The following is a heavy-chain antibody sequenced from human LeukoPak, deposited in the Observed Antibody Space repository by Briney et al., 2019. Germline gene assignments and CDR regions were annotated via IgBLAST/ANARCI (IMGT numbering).Heavy chain of an antibody. Sequence: PGGSLRLSCAASGFTFSSYGMHWVRQAPGKGLEWVAVIWYDGSNKYYADSVKGRFTISRDNSKNTLYLQMNSLRAEDTAVHYCARDMSYFDAFDIWGQGTMVTVSS. CDR1: GFTFSSYG. CDR2: IWYDGSNK. CDR3: ARDMSYFDAFDI. D-gene: IGHD1-26*01. J-gene: IGHJ3*02. V-gene: IGHV3-33*01.